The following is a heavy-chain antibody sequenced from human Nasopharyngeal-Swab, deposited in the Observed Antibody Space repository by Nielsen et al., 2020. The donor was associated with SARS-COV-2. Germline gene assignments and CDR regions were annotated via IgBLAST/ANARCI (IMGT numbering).Heavy chain of an antibody. Sequence: GESLKISCAASGFTFSSYAMSWVRQAPGKGLEWVSAISGSGGSTYYADSVKGRFTISRDNSKNTLYLQMNSLRAEDTAVYYCARDSSSWYLDYWGQGTLVTVSS. V-gene: IGHV3-23*01. CDR2: ISGSGGST. CDR1: GFTFSSYA. D-gene: IGHD6-13*01. J-gene: IGHJ4*02. CDR3: ARDSSSWYLDY.